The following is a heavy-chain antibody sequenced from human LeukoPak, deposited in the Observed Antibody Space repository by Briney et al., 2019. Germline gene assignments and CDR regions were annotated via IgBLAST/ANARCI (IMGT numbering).Heavy chain of an antibody. Sequence: GGSLRLSCAASGFTFSTYGINWVRQAPGKGLEWVSAISGSGDSTYYADSVKGRFTISRDNSKNTLYLQLNSLRVEDTAVYYCARGLVDFEYWGQGTLVTVSS. V-gene: IGHV3-23*01. J-gene: IGHJ4*02. CDR2: ISGSGDST. CDR3: ARGLVDFEY. D-gene: IGHD6-6*01. CDR1: GFTFSTYG.